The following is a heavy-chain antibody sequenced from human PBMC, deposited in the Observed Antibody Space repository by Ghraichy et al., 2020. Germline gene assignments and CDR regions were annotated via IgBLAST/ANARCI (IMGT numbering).Heavy chain of an antibody. CDR2: IIPIFGTA. CDR1: GGTFSSYA. V-gene: IGHV1-69*06. CDR3: ARAKYCTNGVCYTSYGMDV. D-gene: IGHD2-8*01. J-gene: IGHJ6*02. Sequence: SVKVSCKASGGTFSSYAISWVRQAPGQGLEWMGGIIPIFGTANYAQKFQGRVMITADKSTSTAYMELSSLRSEDTAVYYCARAKYCTNGVCYTSYGMDVWGQGTTVTVSS.